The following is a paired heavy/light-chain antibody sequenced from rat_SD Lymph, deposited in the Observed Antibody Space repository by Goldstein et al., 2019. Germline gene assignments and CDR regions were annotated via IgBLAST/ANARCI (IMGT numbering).Heavy chain of an antibody. D-gene: IGHD3-3*01. CDR3: AKSVPYFDY. V-gene: IGHV5S13*01. CDR1: GFTYNNYV. CDR2: ISTGGGNT. Sequence: EVQLMESGGGLVQPGRSLKLSCAASGFTYNNYVMAWVRQAPTKGLEWVASISTGGGNTYYRDSVKGRFTISRDNAKNTLYLQIDSLRSEDTATYYCAKSVPYFDYWGQGVMVTVSS. J-gene: IGHJ2*01.
Light chain of an antibody. Sequence: IQMTQSPSLLSASVGDRVTLSCKAGQNINNYLAWYQQKLGEAPKLLIYNANSLQTGIPSRFSGSGSGTDFTVTISSLQPEDVATYFCQQYSSGSTFGSGTKLEIK. CDR3: QQYSSGST. CDR2: NAN. CDR1: QNINNY. V-gene: IGKV22S2*01. J-gene: IGKJ4*01.